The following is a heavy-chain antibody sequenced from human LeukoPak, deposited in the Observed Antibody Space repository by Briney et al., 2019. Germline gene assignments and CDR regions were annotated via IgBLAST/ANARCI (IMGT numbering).Heavy chain of an antibody. D-gene: IGHD3-10*01. CDR2: INSDGSST. CDR3: ARGARGSGTASDY. CDR1: GFTFSSYW. V-gene: IGHV3-74*01. Sequence: GGSLRLSCAASGFTFSSYWMHWVRQAPGKGLVWVSRINSDGSSTNYADSVEGRFTISRDNAKNTLHLQMNSLRAEDTAVYYCARGARGSGTASDYWGQGTLVTVSS. J-gene: IGHJ4*02.